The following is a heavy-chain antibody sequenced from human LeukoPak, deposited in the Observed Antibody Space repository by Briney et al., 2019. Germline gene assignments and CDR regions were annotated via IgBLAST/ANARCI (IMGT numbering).Heavy chain of an antibody. CDR2: IKQDGSEK. Sequence: PGGSLRLSCAASGFTFSVYWMTWFRQAPGKGLEWVANIKQDGSEKYYVDSVKGRFTISRDNAKNLLYLQMNSLRAEDTAVYYCARDPQYCAGDCHCGRFDYWGQGTLVTVSS. CDR3: ARDPQYCAGDCHCGRFDY. V-gene: IGHV3-7*01. CDR1: GFTFSVYW. J-gene: IGHJ4*02. D-gene: IGHD2-21*02.